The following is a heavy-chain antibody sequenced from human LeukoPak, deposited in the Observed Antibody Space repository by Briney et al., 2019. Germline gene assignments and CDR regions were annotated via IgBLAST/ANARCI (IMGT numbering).Heavy chain of an antibody. J-gene: IGHJ4*02. CDR3: ARGGFEKQWLPPHY. Sequence: GGSLRLSCAASGFTFSSYSMNWVRQAPGKGLEWVSSISSSSSYIYYADSVNGRFTISRDNAKNSLYLQMNSLRAEDTAVYYCARGGFEKQWLPPHYWGQGTLVTVSS. CDR1: GFTFSSYS. CDR2: ISSSSSYI. D-gene: IGHD6-19*01. V-gene: IGHV3-21*01.